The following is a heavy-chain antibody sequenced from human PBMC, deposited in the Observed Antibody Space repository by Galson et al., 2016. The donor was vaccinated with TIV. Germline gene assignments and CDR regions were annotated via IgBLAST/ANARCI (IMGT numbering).Heavy chain of an antibody. V-gene: IGHV3-33*01. CDR1: GFTFSSYG. J-gene: IGHJ4*02. CDR2: IWYDGSNK. CDR3: ARDQIIYDVVSGIDY. D-gene: IGHD3-3*02. Sequence: SLRLSCAASGFTFSSYGMHWVRQAPGKGLEWVAVIWYDGSNKDYADSVKGRFTISRDNSKNTVYLQMNSLRAEDTAVYFCARDQIIYDVVSGIDYWGQGTLITVSS.